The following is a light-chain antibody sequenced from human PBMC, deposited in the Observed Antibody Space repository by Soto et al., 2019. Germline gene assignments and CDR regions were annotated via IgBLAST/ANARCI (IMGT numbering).Light chain of an antibody. CDR3: MQSLQTSPT. Sequence: DIVVTQSPLSLPFTPGQPASISCRSSQSLLHSNGYNYLDWYLQKPGQSPQLLIYLGSNRASGVPDRFSGSGSSTDFTLKISRVEAEDVGVYYCMQSLQTSPTFGRGNKLDIK. J-gene: IGKJ1*01. CDR2: LGS. CDR1: QSLLHSNGYNY. V-gene: IGKV2-28*01.